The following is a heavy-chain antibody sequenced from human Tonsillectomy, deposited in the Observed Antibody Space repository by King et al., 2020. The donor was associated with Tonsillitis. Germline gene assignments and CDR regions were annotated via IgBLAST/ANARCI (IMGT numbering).Heavy chain of an antibody. CDR3: AKDHHQGEWSYIYYYYYMDV. Sequence: VQLVESGGGLVQPGGSLSLSCAASVFTFSSYAMSWVRQAPGKGLEWVSAISVSGGSTYYADSVKGRFTISRDNSKNTLYLQMSSLRAEDTAVYYCAKDHHQGEWSYIYYYYYMDVWGKGTTVTVSS. CDR1: VFTFSSYA. CDR2: ISVSGGST. V-gene: IGHV3-23*04. D-gene: IGHD3-3*01. J-gene: IGHJ6*03.